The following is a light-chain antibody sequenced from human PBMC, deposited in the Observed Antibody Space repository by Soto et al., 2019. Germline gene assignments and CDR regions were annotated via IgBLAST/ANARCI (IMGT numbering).Light chain of an antibody. CDR3: LQDHNYPPS. J-gene: IGKJ1*01. Sequence: IQMTQSPSSLSASVGDRVTITCRASHDIKTDLAWYQQKPGKAPNLLIYTASTLISGVPSRFSATGSGTDFTLTIDTLQPDDFATYYCLQDHNYPPSFGQGTKVEIK. V-gene: IGKV1-6*01. CDR2: TAS. CDR1: HDIKTD.